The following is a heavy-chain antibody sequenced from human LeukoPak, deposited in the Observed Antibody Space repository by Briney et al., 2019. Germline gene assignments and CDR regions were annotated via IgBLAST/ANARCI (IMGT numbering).Heavy chain of an antibody. CDR3: ARDLATRAAFDI. J-gene: IGHJ3*02. CDR2: ISSSSSYI. D-gene: IGHD5-24*01. CDR1: GFILSDYN. V-gene: IGHV3-21*01. Sequence: GGSLRLSCAASGFILSDYNMDWVRQAPGKGLEWVSSISSSSSYIYYADSVKGRFTISRDNAKNPPYLQMNSLRAEDTAVYYCARDLATRAAFDIWGQGTMVTVSS.